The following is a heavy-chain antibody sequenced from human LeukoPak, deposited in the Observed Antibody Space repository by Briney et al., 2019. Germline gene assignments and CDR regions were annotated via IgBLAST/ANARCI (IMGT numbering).Heavy chain of an antibody. D-gene: IGHD5-24*01. J-gene: IGHJ4*02. CDR3: AISRARRDDYLDY. CDR2: ISGSGGST. V-gene: IGHV3-23*01. CDR1: GFTFSSYA. Sequence: GGSLRLSCAASGFTFSSYAMNWVRQAPGKGLEWVSAISGSGGSTYYADSVKGRFTISRDNSENTLYLQMNSLRAEDTAVYYCAISRARRDDYLDYWGQGTLVTVSS.